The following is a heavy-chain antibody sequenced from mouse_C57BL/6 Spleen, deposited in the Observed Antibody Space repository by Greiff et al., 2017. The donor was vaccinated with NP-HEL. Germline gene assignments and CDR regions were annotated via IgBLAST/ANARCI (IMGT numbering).Heavy chain of an antibody. CDR1: GYTFTDYN. V-gene: IGHV1-18*01. D-gene: IGHD2-4*01. CDR2: INPNNGGT. CDR3: ARGRGDYGLDY. Sequence: VQLQQSGPELVKPGASVKIPCKASGYTFTDYNMDWVKQSHGKSLEWIGDINPNNGGTIYNQKFKGKATLTVDKSSSTAYMELRSLTSEDTAVYYCARGRGDYGLDYWGQGTTLTVSS. J-gene: IGHJ2*01.